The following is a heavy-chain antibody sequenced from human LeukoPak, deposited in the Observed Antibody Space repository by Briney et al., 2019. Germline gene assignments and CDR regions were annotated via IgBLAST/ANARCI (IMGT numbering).Heavy chain of an antibody. CDR3: TRDGVAWSRDY. V-gene: IGHV3-21*01. D-gene: IGHD2-8*01. Sequence: GGSLRLSCAASGVSFNIYGMTWVRQAPGNGLEWVATIGNSGTYIHYGDSVKGRFTISRDTAKSSLYLLMNSLRVEDTAIYYCTRDGVAWSRDYWGQGTLVTVSS. CDR2: IGNSGTYI. CDR1: GVSFNIYG. J-gene: IGHJ4*02.